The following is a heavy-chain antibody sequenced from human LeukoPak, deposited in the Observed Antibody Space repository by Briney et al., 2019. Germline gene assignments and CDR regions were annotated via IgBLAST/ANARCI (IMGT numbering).Heavy chain of an antibody. J-gene: IGHJ4*02. Sequence: PGGSLRLSCAASGFTFSSYAMSWVRQAPGKGLEWVSSISSSSSYIYYADSVKGRFTISRDNAKNSLYLQMNSLRAEDTAVYYCAGSAPDGYNWVYWGQGTLVTVSS. CDR2: ISSSSSYI. CDR1: GFTFSSYA. CDR3: AGSAPDGYNWVY. D-gene: IGHD5-12*01. V-gene: IGHV3-21*01.